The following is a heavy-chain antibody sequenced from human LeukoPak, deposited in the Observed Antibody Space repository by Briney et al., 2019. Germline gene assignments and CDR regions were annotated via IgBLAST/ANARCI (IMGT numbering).Heavy chain of an antibody. J-gene: IGHJ4*02. CDR2: ISGSGGST. CDR3: ASTSGIAVAAPEDYFDY. CDR1: GFTFSSYA. D-gene: IGHD6-19*01. Sequence: PGGSLRLSCAASGFTFSSYAMSWVRQAPGKGLEWVSAISGSGGSTYYADSVKCRFTISRDNSKNTLYLQMNSLRAEDTAVYYCASTSGIAVAAPEDYFDYWGQGTLVTVSS. V-gene: IGHV3-23*01.